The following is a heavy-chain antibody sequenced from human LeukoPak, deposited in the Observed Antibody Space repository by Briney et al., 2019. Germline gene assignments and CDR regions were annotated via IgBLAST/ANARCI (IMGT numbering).Heavy chain of an antibody. CDR2: IYYSGTT. J-gene: IGHJ4*02. Sequence: PSETLSLTCTVSGGSISSDYWSWIRQSPGKGLEWIGYIYYSGTTSYNPSLKSRVTISVDTSKNQFSLKLSSVTAADTAVYYCARGRSRFDYSGQGTLVTVSS. V-gene: IGHV4-59*01. CDR3: ARGRSRFDY. CDR1: GGSISSDY. D-gene: IGHD3-16*02.